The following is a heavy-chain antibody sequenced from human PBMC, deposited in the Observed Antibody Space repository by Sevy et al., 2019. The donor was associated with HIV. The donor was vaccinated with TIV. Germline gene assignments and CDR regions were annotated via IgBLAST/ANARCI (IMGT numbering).Heavy chain of an antibody. V-gene: IGHV1-46*01. J-gene: IGHJ4*02. CDR2: INPSGGST. CDR1: GYNFINYY. CDR3: ASVYYYDYSGPGF. D-gene: IGHD3-22*01. Sequence: ASVKVSCKASGYNFINYYIHWVRQAPGQGLEWMGLINPSGGSTSSAQKFQDRVTMTRDTSTNTVYMELSSVRSEDTAIYYCASVYYYDYSGPGFWGQGTLVTVSS.